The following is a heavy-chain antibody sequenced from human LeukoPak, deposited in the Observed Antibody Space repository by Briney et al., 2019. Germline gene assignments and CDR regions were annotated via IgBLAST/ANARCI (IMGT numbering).Heavy chain of an antibody. V-gene: IGHV4-59*08. D-gene: IGHD5-12*01. Sequence: SETLSLTCTVAGGSLNNYHWTWIRQPAGKGLEWIGYIYYSGSTNYNPSLKSRVTISVDTSKNQFSLKLSSVTAADTAVYYCARAEVATFDYWGQGTLVTVSS. CDR1: GGSLNNYH. J-gene: IGHJ4*02. CDR2: IYYSGST. CDR3: ARAEVATFDY.